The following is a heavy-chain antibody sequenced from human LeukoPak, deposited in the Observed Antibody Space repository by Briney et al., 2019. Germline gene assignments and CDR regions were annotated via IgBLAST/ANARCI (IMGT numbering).Heavy chain of an antibody. CDR3: AREPVPAAMNY. V-gene: IGHV3-21*01. D-gene: IGHD2-2*01. J-gene: IGHJ4*02. Sequence: GGSLRLSCAASGFTFSSYAMSWVRQAPGKGLEWVSSISSSSSYIYYADSVKGRFTISRDNAKNSLYLQMNSLRAEDTAVYYCAREPVPAAMNYWGQGTLVTVSS. CDR2: ISSSSSYI. CDR1: GFTFSSYA.